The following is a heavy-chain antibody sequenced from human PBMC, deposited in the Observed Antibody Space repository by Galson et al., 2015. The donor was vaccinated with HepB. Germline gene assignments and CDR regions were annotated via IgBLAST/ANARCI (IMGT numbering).Heavy chain of an antibody. CDR1: GFTISSYS. J-gene: IGHJ4*02. CDR2: ISSSSTYI. D-gene: IGHD3-10*01. V-gene: IGHV3-21*01. CDR3: ARGPPYGLGSHPPHFDY. Sequence: SLRLSCAASGFTISSYSMNWVRQAPGKGLEWVSSISSSSTYIYYADSMRGRFTISRDNAKNSLYLQMNSLRAEDTAVYYCARGPPYGLGSHPPHFDYWGRGTLVTVSS.